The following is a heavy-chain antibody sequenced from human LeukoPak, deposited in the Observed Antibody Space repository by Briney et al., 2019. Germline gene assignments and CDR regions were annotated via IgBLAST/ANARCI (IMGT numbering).Heavy chain of an antibody. CDR2: ISNSGTAI. V-gene: IGHV3-11*01. CDR1: GFTFSDYY. CDR3: AKERAVVPRGGMDV. Sequence: GGSLRLSCAASGFTFSDYYMSWIRQAPGKGLEWVSSISNSGTAIYYADSVKGRFTISRDNSKNTLYPQMNSLRAEDTAVYYCAKERAVVPRGGMDVWGQGTTVTVSS. J-gene: IGHJ6*02. D-gene: IGHD2-2*01.